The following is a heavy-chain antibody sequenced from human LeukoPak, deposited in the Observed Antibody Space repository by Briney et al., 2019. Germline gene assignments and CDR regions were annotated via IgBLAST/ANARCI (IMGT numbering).Heavy chain of an antibody. Sequence: ASVKVSCKASGYTFTGYYMHWVRQAPGQGLEWMGWISAYNGNTNYAQKLQGRVTMTTDTSTSTAYMELRSLRSDDTAVYYCARGYSSDWDVYYWFDPWGQGTLVTVSS. CDR2: ISAYNGNT. D-gene: IGHD6-19*01. CDR3: ARGYSSDWDVYYWFDP. V-gene: IGHV1-18*04. J-gene: IGHJ5*02. CDR1: GYTFTGYY.